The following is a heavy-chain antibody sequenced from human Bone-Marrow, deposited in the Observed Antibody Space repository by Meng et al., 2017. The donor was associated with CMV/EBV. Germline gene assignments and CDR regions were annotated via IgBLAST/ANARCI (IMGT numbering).Heavy chain of an antibody. D-gene: IGHD6-19*01. CDR2: ICPPDSKT. J-gene: IGHJ5*02. Sequence: GESLKISCTASGYDFSTYWIGWVRQTPDKGLEWMGIICPPDSKTKHSPSFQGHVTISVDKSISTAYLQWSSLKASDTAMYYCARQTSGWPNWFDPWGQGTVVTVSS. CDR1: GYDFSTYW. V-gene: IGHV5-51*01. CDR3: ARQTSGWPNWFDP.